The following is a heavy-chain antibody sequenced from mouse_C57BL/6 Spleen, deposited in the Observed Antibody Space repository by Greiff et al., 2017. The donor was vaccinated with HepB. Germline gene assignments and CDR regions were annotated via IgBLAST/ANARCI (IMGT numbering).Heavy chain of an antibody. Sequence: EVNVVESGGGLVKPGGSLKLSCAASGFTFSSYAMSWVRQTPEKRLEWVATISDGGSYTYYPDNVKGRFTISRDNAKNNLYLQMSHLKSEDTAMYYCARDVPDWFAYWGQGTLVTVSA. J-gene: IGHJ3*01. V-gene: IGHV5-4*01. CDR3: ARDVPDWFAY. CDR1: GFTFSSYA. CDR2: ISDGGSYT.